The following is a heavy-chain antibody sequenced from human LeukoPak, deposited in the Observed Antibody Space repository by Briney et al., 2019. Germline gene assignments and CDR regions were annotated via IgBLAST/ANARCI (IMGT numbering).Heavy chain of an antibody. D-gene: IGHD4-17*01. V-gene: IGHV3-7*01. J-gene: IGHJ4*02. Sequence: GGSLRLSCAASGFTFSSYWRSWVRQAPGKGLEWVANIKQDGSEKYYVDSVKGRFTISRDNAKNSLYLQMNSLRAEDTAVYYCARYTVTDFDYWGQGTLVTVSS. CDR3: ARYTVTDFDY. CDR1: GFTFSSYW. CDR2: IKQDGSEK.